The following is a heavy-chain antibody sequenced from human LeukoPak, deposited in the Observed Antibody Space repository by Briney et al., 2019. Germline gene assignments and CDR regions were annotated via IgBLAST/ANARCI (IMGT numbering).Heavy chain of an antibody. Sequence: PGGSLRLSCEASGFTFRRYWMSWVRQAPGRGLEWVSGISNSGGSTYYADPVKGRFTISRDNSKNTLYLHMNSLGAEDTAVYYCAKGMGAHDYWGQGTLVTVSS. CDR1: GFTFRRYW. CDR2: ISNSGGST. J-gene: IGHJ4*02. V-gene: IGHV3-23*01. CDR3: AKGMGAHDY. D-gene: IGHD1-26*01.